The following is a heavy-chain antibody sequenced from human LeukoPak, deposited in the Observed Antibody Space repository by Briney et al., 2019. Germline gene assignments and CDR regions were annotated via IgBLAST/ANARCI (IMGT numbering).Heavy chain of an antibody. D-gene: IGHD1-7*01. CDR3: ARVTQELRKIAFDI. Sequence: SETLSLTCTVSGGSISSSSYYWGWIRQPPGKGLEWIGSIYYSGSTYYNPSLKSRVTISVDTSKNQFSLKLSSVTAADTAVYYCARVTQELRKIAFDIWGQGTMVTVSS. CDR1: GGSISSSSYY. CDR2: IYYSGST. J-gene: IGHJ3*02. V-gene: IGHV4-39*01.